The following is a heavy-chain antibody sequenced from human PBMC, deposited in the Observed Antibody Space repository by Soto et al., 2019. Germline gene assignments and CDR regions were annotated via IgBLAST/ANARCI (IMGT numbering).Heavy chain of an antibody. CDR3: ARDRRYYGSGSYNTLDP. CDR2: ISAYNGNT. CDR1: GYTFTSYG. D-gene: IGHD3-10*01. Sequence: ASVKVSCKASGYTFTSYGISWVRQAPGQGLEWMGWISAYNGNTNYAQKHQGRVTMTTDTSTSTAYMELRSLRSDDTAVYYCARDRRYYGSGSYNTLDPWGQGTLVTVSS. J-gene: IGHJ5*02. V-gene: IGHV1-18*01.